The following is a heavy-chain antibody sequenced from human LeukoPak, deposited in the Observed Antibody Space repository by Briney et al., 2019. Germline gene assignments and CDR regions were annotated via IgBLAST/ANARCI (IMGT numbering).Heavy chain of an antibody. CDR2: INHSGST. CDR1: GGSISGYY. D-gene: IGHD2-21*01. Sequence: PSETLSLTCTVSGGSISGYYWSWIRQPPGKGLEWIGEINHSGSTNYNPSLKSRVTISVDTSKNQFSLKLSSVTAADTAVYYCARVLCPLRTKCNKFDYWGQGTLVTVSS. CDR3: ARVLCPLRTKCNKFDY. J-gene: IGHJ4*02. V-gene: IGHV4-34*01.